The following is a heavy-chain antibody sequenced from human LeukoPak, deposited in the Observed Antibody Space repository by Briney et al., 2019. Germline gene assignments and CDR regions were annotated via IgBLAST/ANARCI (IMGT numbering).Heavy chain of an antibody. Sequence: PSETLSLTCTVSGGSISGSSYYWGWIRQPPGKGLEWIGNIYYSGSTYYNPSLKSRVTISVDTSKNQFSLKLSSVTAADTAVYYCARGAAVAIDYWGQGTLVTVSS. V-gene: IGHV4-39*07. D-gene: IGHD6-19*01. CDR2: IYYSGST. CDR1: GGSISGSSYY. CDR3: ARGAAVAIDY. J-gene: IGHJ4*02.